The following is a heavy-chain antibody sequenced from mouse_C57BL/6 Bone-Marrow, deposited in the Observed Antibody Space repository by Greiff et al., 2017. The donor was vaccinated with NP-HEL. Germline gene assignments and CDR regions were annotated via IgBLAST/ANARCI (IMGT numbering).Heavy chain of an antibody. J-gene: IGHJ3*01. CDR1: GFTFSSYG. V-gene: IGHV5-6*02. CDR3: ARRDGSSVFAY. Sequence: EVMLVESGGDLVKPGGSLKLSSAASGFTFSSYGMSWVRQTPDKRLEWVATISSGGSYTYYPDSVKGRFTISRDNAKNTLYLQMSSLKSEDTAMYYCARRDGSSVFAYWGQGTLVTVSA. D-gene: IGHD1-1*01. CDR2: ISSGGSYT.